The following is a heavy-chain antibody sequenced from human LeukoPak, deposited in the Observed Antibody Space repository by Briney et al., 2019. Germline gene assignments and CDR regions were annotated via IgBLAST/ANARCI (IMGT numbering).Heavy chain of an antibody. CDR1: GYRFTSYW. CDR2: IYPGDSDT. D-gene: IGHD1-7*01. CDR3: VRQEDFGTTDF. J-gene: IGHJ4*02. Sequence: GESLKISCQGSGYRFTSYWIGWVRQLPGKGLELMGVIYPGDSDTNYSPSFQDQITISADKSITTAYLHWGTLRASDTAIYYCVRQEDFGTTDFWGLGPRVTVSS. V-gene: IGHV5-51*01.